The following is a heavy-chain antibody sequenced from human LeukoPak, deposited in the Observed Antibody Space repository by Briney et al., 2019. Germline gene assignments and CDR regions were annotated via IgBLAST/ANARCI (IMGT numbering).Heavy chain of an antibody. CDR3: AREDSSGYSTYFDY. CDR2: ISSSSSYI. Sequence: GGSLRLSCAASGFTFSSYSMNWVRQAPGKGLEWVSSISSSSSYIYYADSVKGRFTISRDNAKNSLYLQMNGLRAEDTAVYYCAREDSSGYSTYFDYWGQGTLVTVSS. V-gene: IGHV3-21*01. D-gene: IGHD3-22*01. J-gene: IGHJ4*02. CDR1: GFTFSSYS.